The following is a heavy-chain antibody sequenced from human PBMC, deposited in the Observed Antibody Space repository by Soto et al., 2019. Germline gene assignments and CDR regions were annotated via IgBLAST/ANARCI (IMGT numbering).Heavy chain of an antibody. CDR2: INDSGNI. Sequence: QVQLQQWGAGLLKPSETLSLTCAVYGGSFSGYQWSWIRQTPGKGLEWIGEINDSGNINYNPSLKSRVTILLHTLKKQISLKLSSVTAADSAVYYCARGLILWFGELSRRGGYYYYMDVWGKGTTVTVSS. CDR1: GGSFSGYQ. CDR3: ARGLILWFGELSRRGGYYYYMDV. D-gene: IGHD3-10*01. V-gene: IGHV4-34*01. J-gene: IGHJ6*03.